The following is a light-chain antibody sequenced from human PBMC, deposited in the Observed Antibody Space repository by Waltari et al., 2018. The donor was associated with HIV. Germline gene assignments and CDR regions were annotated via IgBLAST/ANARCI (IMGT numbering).Light chain of an antibody. Sequence: QSVLTQPPSASGTPGQRVTISCSGRYSTIGRMIANVLCDPPPPGAAPKLLIYRNSQRPSVVPDRFSGSKSGTSASLAISAIQSEDEADYYCAIWDGLNGWVFGGGTRVTVL. V-gene: IGLV1-44*01. J-gene: IGLJ3*02. CDR2: RNS. CDR3: AIWDGLNGWV. CDR1: YSTIGRMI.